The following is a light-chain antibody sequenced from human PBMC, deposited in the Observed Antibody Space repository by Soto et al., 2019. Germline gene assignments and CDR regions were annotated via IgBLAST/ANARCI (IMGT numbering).Light chain of an antibody. CDR1: QCVSSY. CDR3: HQHYKMWRT. V-gene: IGKV3-15*01. CDR2: GAS. Sequence: EIMMSQSLATLSVSKGEGATLSCRACQCVSSYLAWYQQKPGQAPRLLIYGASTRATGIPARFSGSGSGTEFTLTIISRQPEDFAVYYCHQHYKMWRTFGQGSNVDVK. J-gene: IGKJ1*01.